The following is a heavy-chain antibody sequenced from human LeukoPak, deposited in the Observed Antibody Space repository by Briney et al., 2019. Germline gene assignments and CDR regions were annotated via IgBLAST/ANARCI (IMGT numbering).Heavy chain of an antibody. V-gene: IGHV4-59*01. Sequence: SETLSLTCTVSGGSISSYYWSWIRQPPGKGLEWIGYIYYSGSTNYNPSLKSRVTISVDTSKNQFSLKLSSVTAADTAVYYCARVQGWSDAIEKGAFDIWGQGTMVTVSS. CDR1: GGSISSYY. D-gene: IGHD2-15*01. CDR2: IYYSGST. J-gene: IGHJ3*02. CDR3: ARVQGWSDAIEKGAFDI.